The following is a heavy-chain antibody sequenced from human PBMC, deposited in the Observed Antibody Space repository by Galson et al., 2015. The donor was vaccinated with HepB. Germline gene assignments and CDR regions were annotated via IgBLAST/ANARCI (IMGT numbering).Heavy chain of an antibody. CDR3: AKADRMPCYDILTGYYSCAMDY. CDR2: ISGSGGST. CDR1: GFTFSSYA. J-gene: IGHJ4*02. D-gene: IGHD3-9*01. V-gene: IGHV3-23*01. Sequence: SLRLSCAASGFTFSSYAMSWVRQAPGKGLEWVSAISGSGGSTYYADSVKGRFTISRDNSKNTLYLQMNSLRGEDTAVYYCAKADRMPCYDILTGYYSCAMDYWGQGTLVTVSS.